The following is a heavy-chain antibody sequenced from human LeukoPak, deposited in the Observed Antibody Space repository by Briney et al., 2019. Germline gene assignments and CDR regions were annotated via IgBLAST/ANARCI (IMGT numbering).Heavy chain of an antibody. CDR1: GFTFSSYA. D-gene: IGHD5-12*01. CDR2: ISGSGGST. Sequence: GGSLRLSCAASGFTFSSYAMSWVRQAPGKGLEWVSDISGSGGSTYYADSVKGRFTISRDNTKNTLYLQLNSLRADDTAVYYCANDRPRYSSDYWGQGTLVTVSS. V-gene: IGHV3-23*01. J-gene: IGHJ4*02. CDR3: ANDRPRYSSDY.